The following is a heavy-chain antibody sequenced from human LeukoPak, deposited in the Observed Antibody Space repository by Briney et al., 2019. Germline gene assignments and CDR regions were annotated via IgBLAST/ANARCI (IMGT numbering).Heavy chain of an antibody. Sequence: GGPLRLSCAASGLTFSNYWMDWVRQAPGKGLEWVANIKQDGSEENYVDSVKGRFIISRDNAKNSLYLQMNTLRADDTAVYYCARDGFGTGSNWGQGTLVTVSS. CDR1: GLTFSNYW. D-gene: IGHD3-16*01. J-gene: IGHJ4*02. CDR3: ARDGFGTGSN. V-gene: IGHV3-7*03. CDR2: IKQDGSEE.